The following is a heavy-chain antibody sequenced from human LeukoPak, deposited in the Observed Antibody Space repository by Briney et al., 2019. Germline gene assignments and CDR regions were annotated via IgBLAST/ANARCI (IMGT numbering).Heavy chain of an antibody. CDR1: GGSISSSNW. J-gene: IGHJ4*02. Sequence: PSETLSLTCAVSGGSISSSNWWSWVRQPPGKGLEWIGEIYHSGSTNYNPSLKSRVTISVDTSKNQFSLKLSSVTAADTAVYYCARGDWGGADFSLDYWGQGTLVTVSS. CDR2: IYHSGST. CDR3: ARGDWGGADFSLDY. D-gene: IGHD3-3*01. V-gene: IGHV4-4*02.